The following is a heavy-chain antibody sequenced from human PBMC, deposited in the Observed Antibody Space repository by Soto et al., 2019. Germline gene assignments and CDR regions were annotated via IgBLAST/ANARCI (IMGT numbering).Heavy chain of an antibody. CDR2: SSATGAGT. CDR1: GFTFSSYG. J-gene: IGHJ4*02. CDR3: AKDRRAGGNYGFYSDF. Sequence: GGSLRLSCAASGFTFSSYGMTWVRQAPGKGLEWVSFSSATGAGTYYADSVKGRFTISRDNSKNTLYLQTTSLRADDTAVYYCAKDRRAGGNYGFYSDFWGQGALVTVSS. D-gene: IGHD1-7*01. V-gene: IGHV3-23*01.